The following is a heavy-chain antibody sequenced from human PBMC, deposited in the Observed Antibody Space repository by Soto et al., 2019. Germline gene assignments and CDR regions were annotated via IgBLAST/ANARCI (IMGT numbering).Heavy chain of an antibody. J-gene: IGHJ5*02. CDR1: GFSLNSTGVG. CDR3: AHRRLVRGSNWFDP. V-gene: IGHV2-5*01. CDR2: ISSHNNK. Sequence: QITLKESGPTLVKPTQTLTLTCTFSGFSLNSTGVGVGWIRQPPGKALEWLALISSHNNKLYSPSLRTRLTITNDTSKNQVVLTVTNMDPEDTGTYYCAHRRLVRGSNWFDPWGQGTLVIVSS. D-gene: IGHD3-10*01.